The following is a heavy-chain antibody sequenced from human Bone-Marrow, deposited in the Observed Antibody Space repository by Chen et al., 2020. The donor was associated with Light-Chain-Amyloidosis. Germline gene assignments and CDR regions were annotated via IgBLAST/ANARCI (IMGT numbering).Heavy chain of an antibody. Sequence: QAHVVESGGGLVKAGGSLRLSCATSGLRLSFSDYYMSWIRQAPGKGLEWVSSISQNGSNSDYAESVQGRFTISRDNANNVLFLQMNSLRAEDTGIYYCAREGIVVTDRRADVWGQGTKVTVSS. CDR3: AREGIVVTDRRADV. V-gene: IGHV3-11*01. D-gene: IGHD1-26*01. CDR1: GLRLSFSDYY. J-gene: IGHJ3*01. CDR2: ISQNGSNS.